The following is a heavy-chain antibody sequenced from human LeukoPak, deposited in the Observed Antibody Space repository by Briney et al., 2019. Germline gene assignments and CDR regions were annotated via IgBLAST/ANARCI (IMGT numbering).Heavy chain of an antibody. Sequence: GASVKVSCKASGYTFTSYGISWVRQAPGQGLEWMGWISAYNGNTNYAQKLQGRVTMTTDTSTSTAYMELRSLRSDDTAVYYCASPGYGSGSYYDAFDIWGQGTMVTVSS. D-gene: IGHD3-10*01. CDR3: ASPGYGSGSYYDAFDI. CDR2: ISAYNGNT. CDR1: GYTFTSYG. J-gene: IGHJ3*02. V-gene: IGHV1-18*01.